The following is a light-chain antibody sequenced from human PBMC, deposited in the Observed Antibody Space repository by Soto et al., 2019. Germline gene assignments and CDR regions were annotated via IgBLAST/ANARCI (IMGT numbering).Light chain of an antibody. CDR1: QSVSSY. CDR3: QQRSNWRT. Sequence: EIVMTQSPATLSVSPGERATLSFRASQSVSSYLAWYQQKPGQAPRLLIYDASNRATGIPARFSGSGSGTDFTLTISSLEPEDFAVYYCQQRSNWRTFGQGTKVDIK. V-gene: IGKV3-11*01. CDR2: DAS. J-gene: IGKJ1*01.